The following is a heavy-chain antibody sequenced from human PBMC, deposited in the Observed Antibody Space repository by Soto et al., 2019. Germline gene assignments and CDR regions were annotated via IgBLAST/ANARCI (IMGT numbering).Heavy chain of an antibody. CDR3: AREQLVVYYYYGMDV. D-gene: IGHD6-6*01. Sequence: SETLSLTCAVYGGSFSGYYWSWIRQPPGKGLEWIGEINHSGSTNYNPSLKSRVTISVDTSKNQFSLKLSSVTAADTAVYYCAREQLVVYYYYGMDVWGQGTTVTVYS. CDR1: GGSFSGYY. CDR2: INHSGST. J-gene: IGHJ6*02. V-gene: IGHV4-34*01.